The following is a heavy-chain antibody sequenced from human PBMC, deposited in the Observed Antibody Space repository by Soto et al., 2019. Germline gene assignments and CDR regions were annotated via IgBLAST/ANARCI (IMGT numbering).Heavy chain of an antibody. CDR3: ARFEQWQGVDI. CDR2: VNIYNCNI. D-gene: IGHD6-19*01. V-gene: IGHV1-18*01. J-gene: IGHJ3*02. CDR1: GSNYSTLA. Sequence: ASVKVSSKAPGSNYSTLAITWLRPPPGEGLEWMGWVNIYNCNINYEQYLQSRLTMTTYTSTSTAYMELRSLRSDYTAVYYCARFEQWQGVDIWGQGTMVTVSS.